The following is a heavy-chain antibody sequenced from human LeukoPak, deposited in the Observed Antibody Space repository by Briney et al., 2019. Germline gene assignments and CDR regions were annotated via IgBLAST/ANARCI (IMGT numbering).Heavy chain of an antibody. V-gene: IGHV1-69*13. J-gene: IGHJ6*02. CDR1: GRTLSGYA. CDR3: ARDLYCSSTSCYASNYYYGMDV. CDR2: IIPIFGTA. Sequence: SVKVSCKASGRTLSGYAISWVRQAPGQGLEWMGGIIPIFGTANYAQKFQGRVTITADESTSTAYMELSSLRSEDTAVYYCARDLYCSSTSCYASNYYYGMDVWGQGTTVTVSS. D-gene: IGHD2-2*01.